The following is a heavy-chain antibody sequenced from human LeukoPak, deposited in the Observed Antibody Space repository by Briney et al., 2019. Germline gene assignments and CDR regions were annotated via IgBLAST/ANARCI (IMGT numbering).Heavy chain of an antibody. D-gene: IGHD3-10*01. J-gene: IGHJ5*02. CDR1: GYTFTGYY. Sequence: WASVKVSCKASGYTFTGYYMHWVRQAPGQGLEWMGWINPNSGGTNYAQKFQGRVTMTRDTSISTAYTELSRLRSDDTAVYYCARGPHSTYYYGSGSYYDYNWFDPWGQGTLVTVSS. CDR2: INPNSGGT. CDR3: ARGPHSTYYYGSGSYYDYNWFDP. V-gene: IGHV1-2*02.